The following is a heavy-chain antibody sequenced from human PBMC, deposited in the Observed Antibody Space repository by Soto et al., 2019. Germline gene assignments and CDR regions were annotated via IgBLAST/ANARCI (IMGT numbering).Heavy chain of an antibody. D-gene: IGHD1-26*01. Sequence: QLQLQESGPGLVKPSETLSLTCTVSGGSISSSSYYWGWIRQPPGKGLEWIGSIYYSGSTYYNPPPKSRATPAVDPSRNQFAREPSSVTAADAAVHHCAWRRSASAPGGQGTLVTVSP. V-gene: IGHV4-39*01. J-gene: IGHJ5*02. CDR1: GGSISSSSYY. CDR2: IYYSGST. CDR3: AWRRSASAP.